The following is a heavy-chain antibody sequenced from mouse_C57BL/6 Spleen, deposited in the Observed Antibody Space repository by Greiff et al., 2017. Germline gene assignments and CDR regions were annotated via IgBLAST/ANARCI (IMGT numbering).Heavy chain of an antibody. V-gene: IGHV14-1*01. Sequence: VQLQQYGAELVRPGASVKLSCTASGFNIKDYYMHWVKQRPEQGLEWIGRIDPEDGDTEYAPKFQGKATMTADTSSNTAYLQLSSLTSEDTAVYYCTTGRRSDYYAMDYWGQGTSVTVSS. CDR1: GFNIKDYY. J-gene: IGHJ4*01. CDR2: IDPEDGDT. CDR3: TTGRRSDYYAMDY. D-gene: IGHD1-1*01.